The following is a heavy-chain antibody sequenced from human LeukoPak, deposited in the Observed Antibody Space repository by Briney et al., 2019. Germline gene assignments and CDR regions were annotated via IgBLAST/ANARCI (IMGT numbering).Heavy chain of an antibody. V-gene: IGHV1-69*05. CDR1: GGTFSSYA. CDR2: IIPIFGTA. J-gene: IGHJ4*02. Sequence: ASVKVSCXASGGTFSSYAISWVRQAPGQGLEWMGRIIPIFGTANYAQKFQGRVTITTDESTSTAYMELSSLRSEDTAVYYCARDYDSSGYYYSDYWGQGTLVTVSS. CDR3: ARDYDSSGYYYSDY. D-gene: IGHD3-22*01.